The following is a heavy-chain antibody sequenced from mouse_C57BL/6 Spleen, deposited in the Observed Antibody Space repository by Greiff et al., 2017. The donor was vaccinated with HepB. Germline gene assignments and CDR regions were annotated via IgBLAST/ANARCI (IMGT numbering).Heavy chain of an antibody. CDR2: IYPSDSET. CDR1: GYTFTSYW. V-gene: IGHV1-61*01. Sequence: QVHVKQPGAELVRPGSSVKLSCKASGYTFTSYWMDWVKQRPGQGLEWIGNIYPSDSETHYNQKFKDKATLTVDKSSSTAYMQLSSLTSEDSAVYYCARSNDYALIDYWGQGTTLTVSS. D-gene: IGHD2-4*01. CDR3: ARSNDYALIDY. J-gene: IGHJ2*01.